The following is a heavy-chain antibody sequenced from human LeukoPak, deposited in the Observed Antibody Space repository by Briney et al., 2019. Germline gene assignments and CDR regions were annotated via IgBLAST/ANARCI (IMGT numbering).Heavy chain of an antibody. CDR2: ISAYNGNT. Sequence: ASVKVSCKASGYTFTSYGISWVRQAPGQGLEWMGWISAYNGNTNYAQKLQGRVTMTTDTSTGTAYMELRSLRSDDTAVYYCARVIHAYYDILTGYYDYWGQGTLVTVSS. D-gene: IGHD3-9*01. CDR1: GYTFTSYG. CDR3: ARVIHAYYDILTGYYDY. J-gene: IGHJ4*02. V-gene: IGHV1-18*01.